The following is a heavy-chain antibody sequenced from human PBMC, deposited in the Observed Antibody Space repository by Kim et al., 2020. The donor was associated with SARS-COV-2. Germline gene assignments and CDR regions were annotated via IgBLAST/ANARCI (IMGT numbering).Heavy chain of an antibody. V-gene: IGHV4-39*01. D-gene: IGHD2-2*01. CDR2: IYYSGST. CDR3: ARQGRSSIGWLQSNWFDP. Sequence: SETLSLTCTVSGGSIISSSYYWGWIRQPPGKGLEWIGSIYYSGSTYYNPSLKSRVTISVDTSKNQFSLKLSSVTAADTAVYYCARQGRSSIGWLQSNWFDPWGQGTLVTVSS. J-gene: IGHJ5*02. CDR1: GGSIISSSYY.